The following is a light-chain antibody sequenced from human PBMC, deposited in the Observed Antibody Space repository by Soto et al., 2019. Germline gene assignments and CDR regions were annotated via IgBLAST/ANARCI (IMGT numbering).Light chain of an antibody. J-gene: IGLJ1*01. Sequence: QSVLTQPSSVSGSPGQSITISCTGSRSDVGVYNYVSWYQQHPGKAPKLMIYDVTNRPSGVSNRFPGSKSGNTASLTISGLQAEDEADYYCSSYTSSSTYVFGTGTKVTVL. V-gene: IGLV2-14*01. CDR2: DVT. CDR3: SSYTSSSTYV. CDR1: RSDVGVYNY.